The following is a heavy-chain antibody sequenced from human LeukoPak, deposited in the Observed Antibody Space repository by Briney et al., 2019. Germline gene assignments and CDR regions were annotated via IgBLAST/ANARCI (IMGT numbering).Heavy chain of an antibody. CDR1: GFNFGSYS. CDR2: ISSSGTYI. CDR3: ARGPDYYGGIGHYSEY. D-gene: IGHD3-22*01. Sequence: GGSLRLSCAASGFNFGSYSLNWVRQAPGKGLEWVSSISSSGTYIYYADSVRGRFTISRDNARDSLFLQMNSLRDEDTAVYYCARGPDYYGGIGHYSEYWGQGTLVTVSS. J-gene: IGHJ4*02. V-gene: IGHV3-21*01.